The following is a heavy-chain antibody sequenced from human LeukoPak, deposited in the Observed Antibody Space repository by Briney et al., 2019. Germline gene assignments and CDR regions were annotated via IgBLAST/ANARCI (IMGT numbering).Heavy chain of an antibody. CDR3: ARHNYVPAAMVDV. Sequence: PSETLSLTCAVSGYSISSGYYWDWIRQPPGKGLEWIGSIYHSGSTYYNPSLKSRVTISVDTSKNQFSLKLSSATAADTAVYYCARHNYVPAAMVDVWGEGTTVTVSS. J-gene: IGHJ6*04. V-gene: IGHV4-38-2*01. CDR2: IYHSGST. D-gene: IGHD2-2*01. CDR1: GYSISSGYY.